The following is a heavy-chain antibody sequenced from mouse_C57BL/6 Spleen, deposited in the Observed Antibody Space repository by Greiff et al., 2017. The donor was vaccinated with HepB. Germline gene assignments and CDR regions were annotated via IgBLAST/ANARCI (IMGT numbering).Heavy chain of an antibody. J-gene: IGHJ2*01. CDR2: INPSSGYT. CDR3: ARSTCYGNHEGDY. D-gene: IGHD2-10*01. Sequence: QVQLKQSGAELARPCASVKMSCTASGYTFTSYTVHWVRQRPGQGLEWIGYINPSSGYTKYNQKFKDKATLTADNSSSTAYMQLSSLTSDDSAVYDWARSTCYGNHEGDYWGQGTTLTVSS. V-gene: IGHV1-4*01. CDR1: GYTFTSYT.